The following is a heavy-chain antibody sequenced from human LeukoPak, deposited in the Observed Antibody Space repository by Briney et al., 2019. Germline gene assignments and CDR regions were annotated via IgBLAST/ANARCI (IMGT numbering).Heavy chain of an antibody. J-gene: IGHJ4*02. Sequence: PSETLSLTCTVSVGSICRLYWSCIPEPPGGGREWIGYIYYSGSTKYNPSLKNRVTISVHTSKNQFSLKLSSVTAAGTAVYYCARGARAGYNLEPLDYGGQGTLVTVSS. CDR3: ARGARAGYNLEPLDY. CDR1: VGSICRLY. D-gene: IGHD5-24*01. V-gene: IGHV4-59*08. CDR2: IYYSGST.